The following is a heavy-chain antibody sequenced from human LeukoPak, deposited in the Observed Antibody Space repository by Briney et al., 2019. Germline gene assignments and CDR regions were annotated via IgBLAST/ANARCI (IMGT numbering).Heavy chain of an antibody. D-gene: IGHD6-13*01. CDR3: ARYLTGSSRPS. V-gene: IGHV3-11*06. J-gene: IGHJ5*02. CDR2: ISSSSSYI. Sequence: GGSLRLSCAASGFTFSDYYMSWIRQAPGKGLEWVSSISSSSSYIYYADSVKGRFTISRDNAKNSLYLQMNSLRAEDTAVYYCARYLTGSSRPSWGQGTLVTVSS. CDR1: GFTFSDYY.